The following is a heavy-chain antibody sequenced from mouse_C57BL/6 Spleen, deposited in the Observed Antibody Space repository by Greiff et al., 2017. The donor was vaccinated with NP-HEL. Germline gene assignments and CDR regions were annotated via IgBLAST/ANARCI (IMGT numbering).Heavy chain of an antibody. J-gene: IGHJ2*01. CDR3: ARKSGAYYGKYDDY. CDR1: GYTFTSYW. D-gene: IGHD2-1*01. CDR2: IHPNSGST. Sequence: VQLQQPGAELVKPGASVKLSCKASGYTFTSYWMHWVKQRPGQGLEWIGMIHPNSGSTNYNEKFKSKATLTVDNSSSTAYMQLSSLTSDASAVYYCARKSGAYYGKYDDYWGQGTTLTVSS. V-gene: IGHV1-64*01.